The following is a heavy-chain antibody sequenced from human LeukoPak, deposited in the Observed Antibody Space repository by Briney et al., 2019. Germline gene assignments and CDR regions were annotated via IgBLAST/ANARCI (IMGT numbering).Heavy chain of an antibody. V-gene: IGHV3-30*03. CDR2: ISYDGSNK. CDR3: ARGTDILTLSDY. CDR1: GFTFSDHY. D-gene: IGHD3-9*01. J-gene: IGHJ4*02. Sequence: PGGSLRLSCAASGFTFSDHYMDWVRQAPGKGLEWVAVISYDGSNKYYADSVKGRFTISRDNSKNTLYLQMNSLRAEDTAVYYCARGTDILTLSDYWGQGTLVTVSS.